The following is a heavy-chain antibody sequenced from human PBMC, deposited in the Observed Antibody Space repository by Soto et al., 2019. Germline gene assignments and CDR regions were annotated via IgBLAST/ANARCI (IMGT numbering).Heavy chain of an antibody. Sequence: ASVKVSCKASGYTFTSYDINWVRQAPGQGLEWMGWISAYNGNTNYAQKLQGRVTMTTDTSTSTAYMELRSLRSDDTAVYYCARALDWYPPLWFDPWGQGTLVTVSS. D-gene: IGHD3-9*01. CDR2: ISAYNGNT. CDR1: GYTFTSYD. J-gene: IGHJ5*02. CDR3: ARALDWYPPLWFDP. V-gene: IGHV1-18*01.